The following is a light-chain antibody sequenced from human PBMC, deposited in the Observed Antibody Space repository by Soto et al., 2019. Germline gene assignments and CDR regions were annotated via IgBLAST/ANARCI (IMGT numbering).Light chain of an antibody. V-gene: IGKV3-20*01. J-gene: IGKJ1*01. CDR1: QSVNSNY. CDR3: QQYGRSPRT. Sequence: EIVLTQSPCTLSFSAGERATLSCRASQSVNSNYLAWYQQKPGQAPRLLIYGASSRATGIPDRFSGSGSGTDFILTISRLEPDDFAVYYCQQYGRSPRTFGQGTKVDIK. CDR2: GAS.